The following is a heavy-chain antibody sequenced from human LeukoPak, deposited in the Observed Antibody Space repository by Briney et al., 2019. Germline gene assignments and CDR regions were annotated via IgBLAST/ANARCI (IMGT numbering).Heavy chain of an antibody. Sequence: GGSLRLSCAASGFTFSSYAMSWVRQAPGKGLEWVSSISSSSSYIYYADSVKGRFTISRDNAKNSLYLQMNSPRAEDTAVYYCARVGLYGDSRGAIQHWGQGTLVTVSS. V-gene: IGHV3-21*04. J-gene: IGHJ1*01. CDR1: GFTFSSYA. D-gene: IGHD4-17*01. CDR3: ARVGLYGDSRGAIQH. CDR2: ISSSSSYI.